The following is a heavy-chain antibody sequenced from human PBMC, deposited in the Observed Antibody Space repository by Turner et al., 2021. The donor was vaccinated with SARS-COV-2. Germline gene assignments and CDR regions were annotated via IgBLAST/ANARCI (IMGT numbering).Heavy chain of an antibody. J-gene: IGHJ6*02. CDR1: GGSISSYC. Sequence: QVQLQESGPGLVKPSETLSLTCTVSGGSISSYCWSWIRQPPGKGLEWIGYIHYSGSTNYNPSLKSRVTISVDTSKNQFSLKLSSVTAADTAVYYCARHGFSGWYGGGMDVWGQGTTVTVSS. D-gene: IGHD6-19*01. CDR3: ARHGFSGWYGGGMDV. CDR2: IHYSGST. V-gene: IGHV4-59*08.